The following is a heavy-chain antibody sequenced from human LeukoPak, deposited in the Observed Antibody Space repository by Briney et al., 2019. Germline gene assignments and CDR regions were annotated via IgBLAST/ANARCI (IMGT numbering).Heavy chain of an antibody. V-gene: IGHV4-39*01. Sequence: KPSETLSLTCTVSGGSISSSNYYWGWIRQPPGKGLEWIGSIYYSGSTYYNPSLRSRVTISVDTSKNQFSLKLSSVTAADTAVYYCASLDYGDYYFDYWGQRTLVTVSS. CDR3: ASLDYGDYYFDY. D-gene: IGHD4-17*01. CDR2: IYYSGST. CDR1: GGSISSSNYY. J-gene: IGHJ4*02.